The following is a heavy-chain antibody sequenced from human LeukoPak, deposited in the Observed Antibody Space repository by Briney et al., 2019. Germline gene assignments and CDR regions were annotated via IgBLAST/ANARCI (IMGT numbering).Heavy chain of an antibody. Sequence: ASVKVSCKASGGTFSSHAISWVRQAPGQGLEWMGGIIPIFGTANYAQKFQGRVTITADESTSTAYMELSSLRSEDTAVYYCAGGIAVAGEIDYWGQGTLVTVSS. D-gene: IGHD6-19*01. CDR2: IIPIFGTA. V-gene: IGHV1-69*13. J-gene: IGHJ4*02. CDR1: GGTFSSHA. CDR3: AGGIAVAGEIDY.